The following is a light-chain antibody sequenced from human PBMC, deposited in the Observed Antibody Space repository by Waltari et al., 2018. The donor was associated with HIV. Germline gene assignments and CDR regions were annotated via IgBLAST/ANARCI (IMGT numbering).Light chain of an antibody. Sequence: EIVMTQSPATLSVSPGERATLSCRASQSIGSNLAWYQQKPGQSPRLLIYGASTRATGIPATFSGSGSGTEFTFTISSLQSEDFALYYCQQYHNWPRTFGQGTKVEVK. CDR1: QSIGSN. CDR3: QQYHNWPRT. V-gene: IGKV3-15*01. CDR2: GAS. J-gene: IGKJ1*01.